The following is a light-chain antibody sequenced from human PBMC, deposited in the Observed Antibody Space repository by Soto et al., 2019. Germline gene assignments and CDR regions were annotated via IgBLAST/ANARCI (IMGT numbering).Light chain of an antibody. J-gene: IGKJ5*01. Sequence: DIQMTQSPSSLSASVGDRVSITCQASQDISNYLNWYQQKPGKAPKLLIYDASNLETGVPSRFSGSGSGTDITFTISSLQPEDIATYYCQQYDNLPITFGQGTRLDIK. CDR1: QDISNY. V-gene: IGKV1-33*01. CDR3: QQYDNLPIT. CDR2: DAS.